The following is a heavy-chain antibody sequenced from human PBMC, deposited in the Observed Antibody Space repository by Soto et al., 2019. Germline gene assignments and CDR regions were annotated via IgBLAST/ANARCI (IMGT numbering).Heavy chain of an antibody. J-gene: IGHJ4*02. CDR3: VQTTGWPGFDS. CDR2: IYGGGTT. V-gene: IGHV3-53*01. CDR1: GFTVSSKY. Sequence: EVQLVESGGGLIQPGGSLRLSCAASGFTVSSKYMTWVRQAPGKGLEWVSVIYGGGTTYYADSVKGRFTISRANSKNTLYLQVNSLRAEDTAVYYCVQTTGWPGFDSWGQGTLVTVSS. D-gene: IGHD6-19*01.